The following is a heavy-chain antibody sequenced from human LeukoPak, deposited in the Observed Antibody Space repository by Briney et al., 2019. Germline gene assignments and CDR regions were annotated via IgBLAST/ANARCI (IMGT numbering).Heavy chain of an antibody. Sequence: GGSLRLSCAASGFTVSISYMSWVRQAPGKGVEWGSFIYIGGLTYYADSVKSKFTLSRDSSKDTLYLQMNRLRAEDTAVYYCARDSAAEEYGDYMYFDSWGQGTLVTVSS. CDR2: IYIGGLT. V-gene: IGHV3-66*01. J-gene: IGHJ4*02. D-gene: IGHD4-17*01. CDR1: GFTVSISY. CDR3: ARDSAAEEYGDYMYFDS.